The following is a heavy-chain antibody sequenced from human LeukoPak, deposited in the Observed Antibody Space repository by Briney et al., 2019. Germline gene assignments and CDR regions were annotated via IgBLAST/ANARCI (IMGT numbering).Heavy chain of an antibody. Sequence: ASVKVSWKVSGYTLTELSMHWVRQAPGKGLEWMGGFDPEDGETIYAQKFQGRVTMTEDTSTDTAYMELSSLRSEDTAVYYCATSTAFWSGYLNWGQGTLVTVSS. V-gene: IGHV1-24*01. CDR2: FDPEDGET. CDR3: ATSTAFWSGYLN. D-gene: IGHD3-3*01. CDR1: GYTLTELS. J-gene: IGHJ4*02.